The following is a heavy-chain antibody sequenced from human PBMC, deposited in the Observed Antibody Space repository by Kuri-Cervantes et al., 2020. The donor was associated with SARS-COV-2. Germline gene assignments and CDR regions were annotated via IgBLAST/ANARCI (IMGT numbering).Heavy chain of an antibody. Sequence: ASVKVSCKASGYTFSGYYIYWVRQAPGQGLEWMGWISPNSGGTNYAQKFQGWVTMTRDTSISTAYMELSRLRSDDTAVYYCARGMVRGIIQSYYYAMDVWGQGTTVTVSS. CDR1: GYTFSGYY. CDR3: ARGMVRGIIQSYYYAMDV. J-gene: IGHJ6*02. D-gene: IGHD3-10*01. V-gene: IGHV1-2*04. CDR2: ISPNSGGT.